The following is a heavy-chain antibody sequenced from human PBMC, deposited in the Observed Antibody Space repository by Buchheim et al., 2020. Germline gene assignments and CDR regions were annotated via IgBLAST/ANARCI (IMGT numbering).Heavy chain of an antibody. Sequence: QLQLQESGPGLVKPSETLSLTCTVSGGSISSSSYYWGWIRQPPGKGLEWIGSIYYSGSTYYNPSLKSRVTTSVDTSKNQFSLKLSSVTAADTAVYYCARQVLRYYDFWSGKGFDPWGQGTL. D-gene: IGHD3-3*01. CDR3: ARQVLRYYDFWSGKGFDP. V-gene: IGHV4-39*01. CDR2: IYYSGST. CDR1: GGSISSSSYY. J-gene: IGHJ5*02.